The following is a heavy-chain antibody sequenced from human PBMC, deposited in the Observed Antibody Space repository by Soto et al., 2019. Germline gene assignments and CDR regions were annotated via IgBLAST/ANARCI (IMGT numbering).Heavy chain of an antibody. V-gene: IGHV3-64*01. CDR3: ARSAAAGHSPETPDY. CDR2: ISSNGGST. Sequence: GGSLRLSCAASGFTFSSYAMHWVRQAPGKGLEYVSAISSNGGSTYYANSVKGRFTISRDNSKNTLYLQMGSLRAEDMAVYYCARSAAAGHSPETPDYWGQGTLVTVSS. J-gene: IGHJ4*02. CDR1: GFTFSSYA. D-gene: IGHD6-13*01.